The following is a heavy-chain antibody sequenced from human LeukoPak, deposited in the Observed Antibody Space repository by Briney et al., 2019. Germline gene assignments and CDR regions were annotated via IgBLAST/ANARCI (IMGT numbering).Heavy chain of an antibody. CDR2: IYTSGST. CDR1: GFTFSDYY. CDR3: ARGLSYGKPRFDY. Sequence: LRLSCAASGFTFSDYYMSWIRQAPGKGLEWIGRIYTSGSTNYNPPLKSRVTISVDTSKNQFSLKLSSVTAADTAVYYCARGLSYGKPRFDYWGQGSLVTVSS. D-gene: IGHD1-26*01. V-gene: IGHV4-4*08. J-gene: IGHJ4*02.